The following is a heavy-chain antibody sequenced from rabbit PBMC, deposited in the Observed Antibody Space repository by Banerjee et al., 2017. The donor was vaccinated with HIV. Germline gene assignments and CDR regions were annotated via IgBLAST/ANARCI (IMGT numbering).Heavy chain of an antibody. CDR1: GFSFNDNYV. CDR2: IYNGSSGST. V-gene: IGHV1S40*01. J-gene: IGHJ4*01. Sequence: QSLEESGGDLVKPEGSLTLTCTASGFSFNDNYVMCWVRQAPGKGLEWIACIYNGSSGSTYYASWAKGRFTISKTSSTTVTLQMTSLTAADTATYFCARDLAGVIGWNFNLWGPGTLVTVS. CDR3: ARDLAGVIGWNFNL. D-gene: IGHD4-1*01.